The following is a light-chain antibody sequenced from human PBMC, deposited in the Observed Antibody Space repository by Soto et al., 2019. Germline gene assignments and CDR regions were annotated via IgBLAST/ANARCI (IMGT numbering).Light chain of an antibody. Sequence: QSLLTQPASLSGAPGQRVTISCTGSISNIGAGYDVHWYQQRPGTAPKLLIFGNINRPSGVPDRFSGCKSGTSASLAITGLQAEDEGDYYCQSYDSTLSDRYVFGTGTKV. J-gene: IGLJ1*01. CDR1: ISNIGAGYD. CDR3: QSYDSTLSDRYV. CDR2: GNI. V-gene: IGLV1-40*01.